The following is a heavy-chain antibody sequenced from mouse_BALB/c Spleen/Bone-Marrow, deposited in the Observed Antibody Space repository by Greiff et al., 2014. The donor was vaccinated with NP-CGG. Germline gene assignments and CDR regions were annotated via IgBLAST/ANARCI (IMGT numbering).Heavy chain of an antibody. J-gene: IGHJ4*01. D-gene: IGHD6-1*01. CDR2: IDPYDSET. Sequence: VQLQQSGAELVRPGASVMLFCKASGYTFTSYWMNWVKQRPEQGLEWIGRIDPYDSETHYNQKFRDKAILTVNKSSRIAFMQLSRLTSEDSAVYYCARSPEPYPSMDYCGQGTSVTVSS. V-gene: IGHV1-52*01. CDR3: ARSPEPYPSMDY. CDR1: GYTFTSYW.